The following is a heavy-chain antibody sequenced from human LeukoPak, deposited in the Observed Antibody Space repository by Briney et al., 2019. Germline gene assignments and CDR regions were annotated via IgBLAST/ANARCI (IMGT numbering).Heavy chain of an antibody. CDR2: TSSDGFNY. Sequence: GGSLRLSCAASGFTFSRYAMHWVRQAPGKGLEWVALTSSDGFNYYYADSVRGRSTISRDNSKSTLYLQMTSLGAEDTAIYYCARESGGVDSSTWSLSFDYWGQGTLVTVSS. CDR1: GFTFSRYA. D-gene: IGHD6-13*01. V-gene: IGHV3-30-3*01. J-gene: IGHJ4*02. CDR3: ARESGGVDSSTWSLSFDY.